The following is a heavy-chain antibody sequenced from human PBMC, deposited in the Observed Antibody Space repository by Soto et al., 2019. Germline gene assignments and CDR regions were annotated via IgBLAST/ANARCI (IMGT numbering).Heavy chain of an antibody. V-gene: IGHV3-74*01. J-gene: IGHJ6*02. Sequence: PGGSLRLSCAASGFTFSSYWMHWVRQAPGKGLVWVSRINSDGSSTSYADSVKGRFTISRDNAKNTLYLQMNSLRAEDTAVYYCARRTSYYAPSGYYYGMDVWGQGTTVTVSS. D-gene: IGHD1-26*01. CDR2: INSDGSST. CDR3: ARRTSYYAPSGYYYGMDV. CDR1: GFTFSSYW.